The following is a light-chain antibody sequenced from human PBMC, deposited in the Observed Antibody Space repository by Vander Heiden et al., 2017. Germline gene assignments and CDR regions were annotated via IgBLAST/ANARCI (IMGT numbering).Light chain of an antibody. CDR2: DAF. CDR1: QSIDTY. Sequence: PGERATLSCRASQSIDTYLAWYQQRPGQPPRLLIYDAFNKAAGVPARFSGSGSGTDFTLTITSLGPEDFAVYYCQQRNSWPTFGQGTKVEIK. J-gene: IGKJ1*01. CDR3: QQRNSWPT. V-gene: IGKV3-11*01.